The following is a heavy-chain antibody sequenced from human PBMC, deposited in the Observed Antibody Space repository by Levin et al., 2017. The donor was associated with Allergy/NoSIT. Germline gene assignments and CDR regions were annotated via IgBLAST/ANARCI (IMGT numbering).Heavy chain of an antibody. CDR2: IYYSGST. D-gene: IGHD3-10*01. Sequence: LRLSCTVSGGSISSGGYYWSWIRQHPGKGLEWIGYIYYSGSTYYNPSLKSRVTISVDTSKNQFSLKLSSVTAADTAVYYCARGSQWFGELSQIYFDYWGQGTLVTVSS. CDR3: ARGSQWFGELSQIYFDY. J-gene: IGHJ4*02. CDR1: GGSISSGGYY. V-gene: IGHV4-31*03.